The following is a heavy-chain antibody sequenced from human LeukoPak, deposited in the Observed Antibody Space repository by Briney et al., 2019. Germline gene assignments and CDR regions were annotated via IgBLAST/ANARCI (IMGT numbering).Heavy chain of an antibody. CDR1: GYTFTGYY. J-gene: IGHJ4*02. D-gene: IGHD1-26*01. CDR2: INPNSGGT. Sequence: ASVKVSCKASGYTFTGYYMHWVRQAPGQGLEWMGWINPNSGGTNYVQKFQGRVTMTRDTSISTAYMELSRLRSDDTAVYYCASRGSYSQFDYWGQGTLVTVSS. CDR3: ASRGSYSQFDY. V-gene: IGHV1-2*02.